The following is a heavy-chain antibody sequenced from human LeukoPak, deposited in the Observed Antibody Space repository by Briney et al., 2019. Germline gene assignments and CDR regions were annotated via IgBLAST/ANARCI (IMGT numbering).Heavy chain of an antibody. J-gene: IGHJ4*02. CDR3: ARGYAKVAAVRGSISGAMYFDS. CDR1: GGSFSGYY. V-gene: IGHV4-34*01. Sequence: SETLSLTCAVYGGSFSGYYCGWIRQPPGKGLEWIGEINHSGSTNNNPTLKSRVTMSVDTSKNQFSLNLTSVTAADTAVYYCARGYAKVAAVRGSISGAMYFDSWGQGTLVTVSS. CDR2: INHSGST. D-gene: IGHD3-10*01.